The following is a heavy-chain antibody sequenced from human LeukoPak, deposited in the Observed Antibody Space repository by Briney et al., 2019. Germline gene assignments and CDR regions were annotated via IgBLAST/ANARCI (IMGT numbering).Heavy chain of an antibody. J-gene: IGHJ4*02. CDR1: GFTFSSSG. Sequence: GGSLRLSCAASGFTFSSSGMHWVRQAPGKGLEWVAFIRYDGNNKKCADSVKGRLTISRDNSKNTLYLQMNSLGADDTAVYYCAKDWGTSSLYLVNWGQGTLVTVSS. CDR2: IRYDGNNK. CDR3: AKDWGTSSLYLVN. V-gene: IGHV3-30*02. D-gene: IGHD3-16*01.